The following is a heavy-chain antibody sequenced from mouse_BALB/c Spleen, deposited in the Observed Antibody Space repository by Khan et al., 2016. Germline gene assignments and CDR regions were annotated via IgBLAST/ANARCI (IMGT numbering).Heavy chain of an antibody. D-gene: IGHD2-4*01. V-gene: IGHV9-3-1*01. CDR2: MNTYTGEP. CDR3: ARDYDYDGDWYFDV. CDR1: GYTFTNYG. J-gene: IGHJ1*01. Sequence: QIQLVQSGPELKKPGETVKISCKASGYTFTNYGMNWVKQAPGKGLKWMGWMNTYTGEPTYADDFKGRFAFSLKTSARTAYLQINNLKNEDTATYFGARDYDYDGDWYFDVWGAGTTVTVSS.